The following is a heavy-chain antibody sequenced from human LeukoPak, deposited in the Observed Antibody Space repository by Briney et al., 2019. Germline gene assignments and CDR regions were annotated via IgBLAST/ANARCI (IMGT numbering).Heavy chain of an antibody. CDR3: ARGRYGSGSYYMDY. J-gene: IGHJ4*02. Sequence: ASVKVSFKASGYTFTSYGISWVRQAPGQGLEWMGWISAYNGNTNYAQKLQGRVTMTTDTSTSTAYMELRSLRSDDTAVYYCARGRYGSGSYYMDYWGQGTLVTVSS. D-gene: IGHD3-10*01. V-gene: IGHV1-18*01. CDR2: ISAYNGNT. CDR1: GYTFTSYG.